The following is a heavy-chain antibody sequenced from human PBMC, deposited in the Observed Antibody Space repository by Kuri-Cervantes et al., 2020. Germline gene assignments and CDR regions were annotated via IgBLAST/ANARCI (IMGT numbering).Heavy chain of an antibody. V-gene: IGHV4-34*01. CDR2: INHSGST. CDR1: GGSFSGYY. CDR3: VRYSSGWWNWFDP. D-gene: IGHD6-19*01. J-gene: IGHJ5*02. Sequence: GSLRLSCAVYGGSFSGYYWSWIRQPPGKGLEWIGEINHSGSTNYNPSLKSRVTISVDTSKNQFSLKLSSVTAADTAVYYCVRYSSGWWNWFDPWGQGTLVTVSS.